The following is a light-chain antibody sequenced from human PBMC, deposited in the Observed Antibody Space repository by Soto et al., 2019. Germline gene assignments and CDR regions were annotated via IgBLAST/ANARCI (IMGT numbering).Light chain of an antibody. CDR3: QQYNSYSTWT. J-gene: IGKJ1*01. Sequence: DIQMTQSPSTLSASVGDRVTITCRTSQSISSWLAWYQQKPWKAPKLLIYDASSLESGVPSRFSGSGSGTEFTLTISSLQPDDFATYYCQQYNSYSTWTFGQGTKLDIK. V-gene: IGKV1-5*01. CDR1: QSISSW. CDR2: DAS.